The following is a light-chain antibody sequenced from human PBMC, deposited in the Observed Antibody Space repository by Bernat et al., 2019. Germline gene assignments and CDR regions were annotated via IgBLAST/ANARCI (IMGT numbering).Light chain of an antibody. CDR1: SSDIGSYNY. CDR2: AVA. Sequence: QSALTQPASVSGSPGQSITISCIGTSSDIGSYNYVSWYQQHPGKAPNLLIYAVANRPSGVSNRFSASKSGNTASLTISGLQAEDESDYYCSSYTRSATHVFGTGTKVTVL. J-gene: IGLJ1*01. V-gene: IGLV2-14*03. CDR3: SSYTRSATHV.